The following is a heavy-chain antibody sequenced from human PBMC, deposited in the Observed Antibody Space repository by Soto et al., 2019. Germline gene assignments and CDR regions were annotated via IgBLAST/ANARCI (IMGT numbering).Heavy chain of an antibody. D-gene: IGHD5-12*01. CDR2: ISAYNGNT. Sequence: QVQLVQSGAEVKKPGASVKVSCKASGYTFTSYGISWVRQAPGQGLEWMGWISAYNGNTNYAQKIQGRVTMTTDTSTSTAYMELRSLRSDDTAVYYCARASYEQTYDYYYGMDVWGQGTTVTVSS. CDR3: ARASYEQTYDYYYGMDV. V-gene: IGHV1-18*01. CDR1: GYTFTSYG. J-gene: IGHJ6*02.